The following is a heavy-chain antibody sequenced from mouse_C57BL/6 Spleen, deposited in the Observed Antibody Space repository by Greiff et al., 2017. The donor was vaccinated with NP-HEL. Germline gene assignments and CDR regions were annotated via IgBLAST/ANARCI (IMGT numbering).Heavy chain of an antibody. J-gene: IGHJ3*01. Sequence: EVQGVESGPGMVKPSQSLSLTCTVTGYSITSGYDWHWIRHFPGNKLEWMGYISYSGSTYYNPSLKSRISITHDTSKNHFFLKLNSVTTEDTATYYCARGQTGRFAYWGQGTLVTVSA. V-gene: IGHV3-1*01. D-gene: IGHD4-1*01. CDR2: ISYSGST. CDR3: ARGQTGRFAY. CDR1: GYSITSGYD.